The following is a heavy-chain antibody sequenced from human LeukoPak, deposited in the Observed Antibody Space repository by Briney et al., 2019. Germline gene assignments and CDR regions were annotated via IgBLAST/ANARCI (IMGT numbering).Heavy chain of an antibody. CDR2: ISYDGSNK. CDR3: ARDRHYYGSGSENWFDP. D-gene: IGHD3-10*01. CDR1: GFTFSSYA. V-gene: IGHV3-30*01. J-gene: IGHJ5*02. Sequence: PGGSLRLSCAASGFTFSSYAMHWVRQAPGKELEWVAVISYDGSNKYYADSVKGRFTISRDNSKNTLYLQMNSLRAEDTAVYYCARDRHYYGSGSENWFDPWGQGTLVTVSS.